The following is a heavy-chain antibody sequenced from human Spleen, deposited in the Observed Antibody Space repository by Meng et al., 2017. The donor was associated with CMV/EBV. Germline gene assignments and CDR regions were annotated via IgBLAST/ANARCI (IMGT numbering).Heavy chain of an antibody. Sequence: SETLSLTCTVSDGSVISSSYYGNCIRQPQGKGLEWIGYISYSGSTNYNPSIKSRVTILGDTSKNQFSLKLSSVTAADTAVYYCARATSHHYYFDFWGQVTLVTVSS. CDR3: ARATSHHYYFDF. D-gene: IGHD1-14*01. J-gene: IGHJ4*02. V-gene: IGHV4-61*01. CDR1: DGSVISSSYY. CDR2: ISYSGST.